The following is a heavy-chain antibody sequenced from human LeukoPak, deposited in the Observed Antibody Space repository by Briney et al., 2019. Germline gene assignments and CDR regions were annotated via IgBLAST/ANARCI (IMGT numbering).Heavy chain of an antibody. Sequence: PSETLSLTCVVSGGSISSTIFYWGWIRQTPGKGLEWIGNIYYSGSTYYNPSLRSRVTISVDTSKNQFSLKLSSVTAADTAVYYCASLDYYYHYMDVWGKGTTVTVSS. CDR2: IYYSGST. V-gene: IGHV4-39*01. J-gene: IGHJ6*03. CDR3: ASLDYYYHYMDV. CDR1: GGSISSTIFY.